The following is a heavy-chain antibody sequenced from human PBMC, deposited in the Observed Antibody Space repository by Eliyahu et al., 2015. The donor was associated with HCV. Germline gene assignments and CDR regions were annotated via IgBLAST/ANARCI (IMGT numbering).Heavy chain of an antibody. CDR3: AKEVGQWLVDYFDY. CDR1: GLPXXSXV. J-gene: IGHJ4*02. V-gene: IGHV3-23*01. D-gene: IGHD6-19*01. Sequence: EVQLLDSGGGLVQPGGSLRLSCAASGLPXXSXVMSWVRQAPGKGLEWVSGISGSSGSIYYADSVKGRFTISRDNSKNTLFLQMNSLRAEDTAIYYCAKEVGQWLVDYFDYWGQGTLVTVSS. CDR2: ISGSSGSI.